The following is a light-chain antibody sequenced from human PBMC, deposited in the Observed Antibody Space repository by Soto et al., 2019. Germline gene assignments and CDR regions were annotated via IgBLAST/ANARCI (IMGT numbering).Light chain of an antibody. CDR1: SSDVGRYNY. Sequence: QSALTQPASVSGSPGQSITISCTGASSDVGRYNYVSWYQLHPGKAPKLIIYEVNNRPSGVSNRFSGSKSGNTASLTISGLRAEDEADYYCNSYTSSTAYVFGTGTKLTVL. V-gene: IGLV2-14*01. CDR3: NSYTSSTAYV. J-gene: IGLJ1*01. CDR2: EVN.